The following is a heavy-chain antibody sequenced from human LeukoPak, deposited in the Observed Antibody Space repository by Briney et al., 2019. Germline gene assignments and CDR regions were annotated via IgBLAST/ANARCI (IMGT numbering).Heavy chain of an antibody. J-gene: IGHJ3*02. Sequence: ASVKVSCKASGGTFSSYAISWVRQAPGQGLEWMGGIIPIFGTANYAQKFQGRVTITADESTSTAYMELSSLRSEDTAVYYCARVSRGGITMIVVAYDAFDIWGQGTMVTVSS. CDR3: ARVSRGGITMIVVAYDAFDI. CDR2: IIPIFGTA. CDR1: GGTFSSYA. D-gene: IGHD3-22*01. V-gene: IGHV1-69*13.